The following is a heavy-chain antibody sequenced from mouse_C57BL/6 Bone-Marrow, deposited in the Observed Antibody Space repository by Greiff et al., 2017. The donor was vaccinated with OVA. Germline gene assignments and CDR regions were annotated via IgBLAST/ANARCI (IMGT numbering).Heavy chain of an antibody. CDR2: ISGGGGNT. CDR1: GFTFSSYT. Sequence: EVQLMESGGGLVKPGGSLKLSCAASGFTFSSYTMSWVRQTPEKRLEWVATISGGGGNTYYPDSVKGRFTISRDNAKNTLYLQMSRLRSEDTALYYCAIYDGYYGAMDYWGQGTSVTVSS. J-gene: IGHJ4*01. CDR3: AIYDGYYGAMDY. V-gene: IGHV5-9*01. D-gene: IGHD2-3*01.